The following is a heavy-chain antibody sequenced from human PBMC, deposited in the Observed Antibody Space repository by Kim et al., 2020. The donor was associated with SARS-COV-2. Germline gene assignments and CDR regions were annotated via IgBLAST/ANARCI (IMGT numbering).Heavy chain of an antibody. CDR3: ARALGTATSKALDY. Sequence: SETLSLTCAVYGGSFSGYYWSWIRQPPGKGLEWIGEINHSGSTNYNPSLKSLVTISVDTSKNQFSLKLSSVTAADTAVYYCARALGTATSKALDYWGQGTLVTVSS. J-gene: IGHJ4*02. V-gene: IGHV4-34*01. CDR1: GGSFSGYY. D-gene: IGHD5-18*01. CDR2: INHSGST.